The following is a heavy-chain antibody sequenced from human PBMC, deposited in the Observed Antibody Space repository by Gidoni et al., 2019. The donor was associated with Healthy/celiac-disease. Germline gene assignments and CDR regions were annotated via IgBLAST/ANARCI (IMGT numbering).Heavy chain of an antibody. CDR2: INPSGGST. CDR3: ARDPTTYYYDSSGYLDY. Sequence: QVQLVQSGAEVKKPGASVKVSCKASGYTFTSYYMHWVRQAPGQGLEWMGIINPSGGSTSYAQKFQGRVTMTRDTSTSTVYMELSSLRSEDTAVYYCARDPTTYYYDSSGYLDYWGQGTLVTVSS. J-gene: IGHJ4*02. D-gene: IGHD3-22*01. CDR1: GYTFTSYY. V-gene: IGHV1-46*01.